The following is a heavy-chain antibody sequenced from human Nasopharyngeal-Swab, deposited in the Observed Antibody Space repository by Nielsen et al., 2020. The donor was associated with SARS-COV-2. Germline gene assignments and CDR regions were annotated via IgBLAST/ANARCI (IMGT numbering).Heavy chain of an antibody. D-gene: IGHD3-10*01. CDR2: IWYDGSNK. V-gene: IGHV3-33*01. CDR3: ARDTPLGYYGSGSYENGTDY. Sequence: LKISCAASGFTFSSYGMHWVRQAPGKGLEWVAVIWYDGSNKYYADSVKGRFTISRDNSKNTLYLQMNSLRAEDTAVYYCARDTPLGYYGSGSYENGTDYWGQGTLVTVSS. J-gene: IGHJ4*02. CDR1: GFTFSSYG.